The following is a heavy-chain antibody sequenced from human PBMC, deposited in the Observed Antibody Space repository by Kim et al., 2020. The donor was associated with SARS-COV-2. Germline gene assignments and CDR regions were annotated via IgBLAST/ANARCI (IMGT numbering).Heavy chain of an antibody. Sequence: GGSLRLSCAASGFTFSTNWMSWVRQAPGKGLEWVANIKEDGSEKYYVDSVKGRFTISRDNAKNSLYLQMNSLRAEDTAVYYCARELREDYGGNMNYYFYGMDVWGQGTTVIVSS. CDR3: ARELREDYGGNMNYYFYGMDV. CDR2: IKEDGSEK. CDR1: GFTFSTNW. D-gene: IGHD4-17*01. V-gene: IGHV3-7*03. J-gene: IGHJ6*02.